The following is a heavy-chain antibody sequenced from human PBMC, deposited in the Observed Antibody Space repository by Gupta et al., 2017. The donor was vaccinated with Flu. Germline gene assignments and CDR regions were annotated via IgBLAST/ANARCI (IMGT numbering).Heavy chain of an antibody. Sequence: QVQLQESGPGLLKPSQTLSPTRPVSGGSISSGDYYWTWLRQPPGKGLEWIGYIYSSGSTYYNPSLKSRLTISVDTSKNQFSLQLSSVTAADTAVYYCARDRSSSHYDYWGQGTLVTVSS. D-gene: IGHD6-6*01. CDR2: IYSSGST. J-gene: IGHJ4*02. V-gene: IGHV4-30-4*01. CDR1: GGSISSGDYY. CDR3: ARDRSSSHYDY.